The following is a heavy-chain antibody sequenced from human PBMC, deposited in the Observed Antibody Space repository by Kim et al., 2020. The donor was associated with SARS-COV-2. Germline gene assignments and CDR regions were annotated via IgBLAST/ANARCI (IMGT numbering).Heavy chain of an antibody. J-gene: IGHJ4*02. CDR1: GFTFSNAW. D-gene: IGHD1-26*01. CDR2: IKSKTDGGTT. CDR3: TTDSGSGYPFDY. Sequence: GGSLRLSCAASGFTFSNAWMSWVRQAPGKGLEWVGRIKSKTDGGTTDYAAPVKGRFTISRDDSKNTLYLQMNSLKTEDTAVYYCTTDSGSGYPFDYWGQGTLGTVSS. V-gene: IGHV3-15*01.